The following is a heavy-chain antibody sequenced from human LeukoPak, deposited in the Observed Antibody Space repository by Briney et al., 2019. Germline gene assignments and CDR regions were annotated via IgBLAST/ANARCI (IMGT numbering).Heavy chain of an antibody. D-gene: IGHD3-10*01. Sequence: PGRSLRLSCAASGFTFSSYAMHWVRQAPGKGLEWVAVISYDGSNKYYADSVKGRFTFSRDNSKNTLYLQMNSLRAEDTAVYYCARDGSGSYYNDWYYDLWGRGTLVTVSS. CDR2: ISYDGSNK. J-gene: IGHJ2*01. CDR1: GFTFSSYA. CDR3: ARDGSGSYYNDWYYDL. V-gene: IGHV3-30-3*01.